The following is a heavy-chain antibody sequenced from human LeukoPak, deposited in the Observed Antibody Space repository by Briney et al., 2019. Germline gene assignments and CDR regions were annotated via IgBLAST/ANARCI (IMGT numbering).Heavy chain of an antibody. J-gene: IGHJ5*02. Sequence: WETLSLTCAVYGGSFSGYYWSWIRQPPGKGLEWIGTIYYSGSTYYNPSLKSRVTISVDTSKNQFSLYLSSVTVADTAVYSCARHWGIGGPVRGNCFDPWGQGTLVTVSS. V-gene: IGHV4-34*01. CDR1: GGSFSGYY. D-gene: IGHD1-26*01. CDR2: IYYSGST. CDR3: ARHWGIGGPVRGNCFDP.